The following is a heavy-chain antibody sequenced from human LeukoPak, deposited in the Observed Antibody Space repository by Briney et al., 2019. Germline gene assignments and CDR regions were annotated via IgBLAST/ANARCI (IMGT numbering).Heavy chain of an antibody. Sequence: GASVKVSCKASGYTFTSYGISWVRQAPGQGLEWVGWISAYNGNTNYAQKLQGRVTMTTDTSTSTAYMELSSLRSDDTAVYYCARNLWFGESSDAFDMWGQGTMVTVSS. CDR3: ARNLWFGESSDAFDM. D-gene: IGHD3-10*01. CDR2: ISAYNGNT. CDR1: GYTFTSYG. V-gene: IGHV1-18*01. J-gene: IGHJ3*02.